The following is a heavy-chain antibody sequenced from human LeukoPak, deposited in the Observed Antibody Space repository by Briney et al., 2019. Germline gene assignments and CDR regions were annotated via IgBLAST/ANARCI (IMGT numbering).Heavy chain of an antibody. CDR2: IYHSGIT. CDR1: GGSFSGYY. J-gene: IGHJ3*02. V-gene: IGHV4-30-2*01. D-gene: IGHD6-19*01. Sequence: ASETLSLTCAVYGGSFSGYYWSWIRQPPGKGLEWIGYIYHSGITYYNPSLKSRVTISVDRSKNQFSLKLSSVTAADTAVYYCGRFTAGSFDIWGQGTMVTVSS. CDR3: GRFTAGSFDI.